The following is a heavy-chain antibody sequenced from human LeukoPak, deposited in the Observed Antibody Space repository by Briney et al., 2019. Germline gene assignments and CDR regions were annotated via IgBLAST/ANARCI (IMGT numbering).Heavy chain of an antibody. CDR3: ASTLYSGSYYLTQLDY. J-gene: IGHJ4*02. Sequence: PSETLSLAWTVTGGSISSYYWSWIRQPPGKGLEWIGYIYYSGSTNYNPSLKSRVTISVDTSKNQFSLKLSSVTAADTAVYYCASTLYSGSYYLTQLDYWGQGTLVTVSS. CDR2: IYYSGST. V-gene: IGHV4-59*01. D-gene: IGHD1-26*01. CDR1: GGSISSYY.